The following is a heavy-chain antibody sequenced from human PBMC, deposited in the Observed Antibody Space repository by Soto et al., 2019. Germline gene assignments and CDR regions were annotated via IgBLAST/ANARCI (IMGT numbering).Heavy chain of an antibody. CDR2: IPGSGGST. D-gene: IGHD6-6*01. CDR3: AKIGTSSSVSLPLVLLDY. Sequence: RGSLRLSCAASGFTFSRYAMRWVRQSPGKGLEWVSAIPGSGGSTYYAGSVKGRFTISRDNSKNTLYLQMNSLRVEDTAVYYCAKIGTSSSVSLPLVLLDYWGQGAQVTVSS. V-gene: IGHV3-23*01. CDR1: GFTFSRYA. J-gene: IGHJ4*02.